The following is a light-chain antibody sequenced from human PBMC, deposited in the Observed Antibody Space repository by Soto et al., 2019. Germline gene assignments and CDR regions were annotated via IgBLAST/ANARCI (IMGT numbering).Light chain of an antibody. Sequence: DVQMTPTPSSVSASVGDRVTITCQASQEISNYLNWYQQKPGKAPKLLIYDASNLERGVPSRFSGRGSGTDFTFTISSLQPEDFATYYCQQYDHLPRTFGRGTKVEIK. V-gene: IGKV1-33*01. J-gene: IGKJ1*01. CDR1: QEISNY. CDR2: DAS. CDR3: QQYDHLPRT.